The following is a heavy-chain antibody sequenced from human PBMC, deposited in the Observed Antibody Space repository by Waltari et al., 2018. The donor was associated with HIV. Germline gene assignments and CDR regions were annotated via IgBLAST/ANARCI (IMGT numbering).Heavy chain of an antibody. V-gene: IGHV4-39*07. CDR1: GGSTSSRDYY. J-gene: IGHJ4*02. CDR3: ARQWLALYFDY. Sequence: QLQVQESGPGLVKPSETLSLTCTVSGGSTSSRDYYWGWIRQPPGKGLGWIGIIFYSGNTYSNPSLKSRVTISVDTSKSQFSLNLSSVTAADTAVYYCARQWLALYFDYWGQGTLVTVSS. D-gene: IGHD6-19*01. CDR2: IFYSGNT.